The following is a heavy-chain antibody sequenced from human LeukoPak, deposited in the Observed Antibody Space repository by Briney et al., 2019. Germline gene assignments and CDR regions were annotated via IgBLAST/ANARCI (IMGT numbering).Heavy chain of an antibody. CDR2: INFNTGNP. D-gene: IGHD3-3*01. J-gene: IGHJ3*01. V-gene: IGHV7-4-1*02. CDR1: GYTFNNYA. Sequence: ASVKVSCKASGYTFNNYAMNWVRQAPGQGLERMGWINFNTGNPAYAQGFTGRFVFSFDTSVATAYLQISSLKAEDTAVYYCARGPVLRFLEWPLGDFWGQGTMVTVSS. CDR3: ARGPVLRFLEWPLGDF.